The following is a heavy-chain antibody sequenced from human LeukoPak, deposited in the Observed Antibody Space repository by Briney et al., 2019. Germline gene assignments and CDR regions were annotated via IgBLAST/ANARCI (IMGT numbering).Heavy chain of an antibody. CDR2: FIPIFRAA. D-gene: IGHD1-26*01. J-gene: IGHJ4*02. V-gene: IGHV1-69*13. Sequence: ASVKVSCTASGYTFTSYGISWVRQATGQGLEWVGVFIPIFRAANYAQELQGRVTITANESASAVYMELSSLRSDDTAVYYCATVYSGSYYFDYWGQGTLVTVSS. CDR3: ATVYSGSYYFDY. CDR1: GYTFTSYG.